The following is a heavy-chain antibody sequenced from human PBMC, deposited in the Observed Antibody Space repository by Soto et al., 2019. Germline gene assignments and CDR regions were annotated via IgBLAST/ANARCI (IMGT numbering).Heavy chain of an antibody. CDR1: GFTFSSYG. V-gene: IGHV3-33*06. Sequence: GGSLRLSCAASGFTFSSYGFHWVRQAPGKGLEWVAAIWHDGSKKYYGDSVKDRFTISRDNSKNTLYLQMNSLRAEDTAVYYCAKDRQGSYFDYWGQGTLVTVSS. J-gene: IGHJ4*02. CDR3: AKDRQGSYFDY. CDR2: IWHDGSKK. D-gene: IGHD1-26*01.